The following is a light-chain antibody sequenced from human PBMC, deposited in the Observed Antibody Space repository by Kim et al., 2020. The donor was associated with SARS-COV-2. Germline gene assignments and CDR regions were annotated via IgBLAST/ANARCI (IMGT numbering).Light chain of an antibody. V-gene: IGLV3-1*01. CDR2: LDS. CDR3: QAWDSSVVV. Sequence: SYELTQPPSVSVSPGQTVTITCSGGRLGIRYTCGYRQQPGPSPVLNIYLDSNSHPGFPERFRVSNSGNTTTLTLSRTQAMAEDEYYYQAWDSSVVVIGGG. CDR1: RLGIRY. J-gene: IGLJ2*01.